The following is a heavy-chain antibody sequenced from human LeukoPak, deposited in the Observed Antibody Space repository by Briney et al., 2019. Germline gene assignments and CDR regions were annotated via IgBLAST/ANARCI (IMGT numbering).Heavy chain of an antibody. CDR2: IKQDGSEK. D-gene: IGHD1-14*01. CDR3: ARSGGYYYYGMDV. CDR1: GFTFSSYW. Sequence: GGSLRLSCAASGFTFSSYWMSWVRQAPGKGLEWVANIKQDGSEKYYVDSVKGRFTISRDNSKNTLYLQMNSLRAEDTAVYYCARSGGYYYYGMDVWGQGTTVTVSS. J-gene: IGHJ6*02. V-gene: IGHV3-7*01.